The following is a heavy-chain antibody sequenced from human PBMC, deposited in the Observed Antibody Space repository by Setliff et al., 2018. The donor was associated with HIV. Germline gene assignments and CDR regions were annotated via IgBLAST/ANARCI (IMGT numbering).Heavy chain of an antibody. J-gene: IGHJ4*02. CDR1: GGSLTGYF. V-gene: IGHV4-34*01. CDR2: VNRDGGA. D-gene: IGHD4-17*01. CDR3: VRDDYGYNGKGFDY. Sequence: ASETLSLTCAVYGGSLTGYFWTWIRQSPGKGLEWVGQVNRDGGAHYNPSLRSRVTISVDTSNNQISLRLSSVTAADTAMYYCVRDDYGYNGKGFDYWGPGTLVTVSS.